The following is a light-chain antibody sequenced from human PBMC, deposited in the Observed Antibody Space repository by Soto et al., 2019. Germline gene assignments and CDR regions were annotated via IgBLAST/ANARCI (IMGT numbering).Light chain of an antibody. CDR1: SSNIGAGYD. CDR2: GNN. CDR3: QSYDSSRYV. J-gene: IGLJ1*01. Sequence: QAVVTQPPSVSGAPGQRVTISCTGSSSNIGAGYDVHWYQQLPGTAPKLLIYGNNNRPSGVPDRFSGSKSGTSASLAITGLQAEDEADYYCQSYDSSRYVFGTGTQLTVL. V-gene: IGLV1-40*01.